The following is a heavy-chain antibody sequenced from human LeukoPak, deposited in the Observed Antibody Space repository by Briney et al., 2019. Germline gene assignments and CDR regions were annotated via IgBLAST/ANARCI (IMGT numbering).Heavy chain of an antibody. CDR1: GYTFTGYY. V-gene: IGHV1-2*02. Sequence: ASVKVSCKSSGYTFTGYYMHWVRPAPGQGLEWMGWINPNSGETNYAQKFQGRATMTRDTSTSTAYVYESRLRKNETHVYECSRGKGDAWCGFLYYYYYYMDVWGKGTTVTVSS. CDR2: INPNSGET. J-gene: IGHJ6*03. D-gene: IGHD3-3*01. CDR3: SRGKGDAWCGFLYYYYYYMDV.